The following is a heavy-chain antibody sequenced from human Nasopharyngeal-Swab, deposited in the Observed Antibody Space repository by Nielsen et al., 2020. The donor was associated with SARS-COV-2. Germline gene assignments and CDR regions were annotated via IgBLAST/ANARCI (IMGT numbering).Heavy chain of an antibody. CDR1: GFTFSSYG. Sequence: GESLKISCAASGFTFSSYGMHWVRQAPGKGLEWVAVIWYDGSNKYYADSVKGRFTISRDNSKNTPYLQMNSLRAEDTAVYYCARRDHYDFWSGDGFDPWGQGTLVTVSS. CDR2: IWYDGSNK. CDR3: ARRDHYDFWSGDGFDP. J-gene: IGHJ5*02. V-gene: IGHV3-33*01. D-gene: IGHD3-3*01.